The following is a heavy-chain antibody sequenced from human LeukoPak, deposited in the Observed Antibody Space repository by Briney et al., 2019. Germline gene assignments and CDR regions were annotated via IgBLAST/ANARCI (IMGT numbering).Heavy chain of an antibody. V-gene: IGHV3-48*01. Sequence: GGSLRLSCAASKVTFSTYSMNWVRQAPGKGLEWVSSISSSSSTIYYADSVKGRFTISRDNAKNSLYLQMNSLRAEDTAVYYCAGAGAGYSSGWYRGPFDYWGQGTLVTVSS. J-gene: IGHJ4*02. CDR2: ISSSSSTI. CDR1: KVTFSTYS. D-gene: IGHD6-19*01. CDR3: AGAGAGYSSGWYRGPFDY.